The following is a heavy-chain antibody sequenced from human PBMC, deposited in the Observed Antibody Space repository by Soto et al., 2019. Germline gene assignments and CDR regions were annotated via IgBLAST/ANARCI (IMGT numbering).Heavy chain of an antibody. CDR2: NSPIFGTG. CDR1: GGTSSSYA. J-gene: IGHJ4*02. Sequence: SVKDTCKATGGTSSSYAINWVRQAPGKGLAWMGGNSPIFGTGIYAQKFQGRVTITADGSTSTAYMELNSLRSEDTAVYYCASFHAYYYASRAWLEYFDYWGQGTLVTVSS. CDR3: ASFHAYYYASRAWLEYFDY. D-gene: IGHD3-22*01. V-gene: IGHV1-69*13.